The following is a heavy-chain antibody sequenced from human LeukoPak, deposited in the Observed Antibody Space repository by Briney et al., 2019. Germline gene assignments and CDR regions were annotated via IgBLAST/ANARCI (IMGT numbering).Heavy chain of an antibody. CDR1: GGSISSGDYY. Sequence: PSQTLSLTCTVSGGSISSGDYYWSWIRQPPGKGLEWIGYIYYSGSTYYNPSLKSRVTISVDTSKNQFSLKLSSVTAADTAVYYCARKVPYYDFWSGYYFDYRGQGTLVTVSS. V-gene: IGHV4-30-4*01. J-gene: IGHJ4*02. CDR2: IYYSGST. D-gene: IGHD3-3*01. CDR3: ARKVPYYDFWSGYYFDY.